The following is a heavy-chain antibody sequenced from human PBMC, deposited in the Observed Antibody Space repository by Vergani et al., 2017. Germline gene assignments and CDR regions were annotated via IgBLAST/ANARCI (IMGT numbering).Heavy chain of an antibody. CDR2: IKQDGSEK. CDR3: AVGVVLMKAFDI. V-gene: IGHV3-7*01. D-gene: IGHD2-8*01. Sequence: EVQLVESGGGLVQPGGSLRLSCAASGFTFSSYWMSWVRQAPGKGLEWVANIKQDGSEKYYVDSVKGRFTISRDNAKNSLYLPMNSLRAEDTAVYYCAVGVVLMKAFDIWGQGTMVTVSS. CDR1: GFTFSSYW. J-gene: IGHJ3*02.